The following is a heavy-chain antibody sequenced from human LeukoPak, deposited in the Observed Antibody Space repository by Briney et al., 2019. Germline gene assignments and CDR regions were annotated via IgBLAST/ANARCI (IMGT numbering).Heavy chain of an antibody. Sequence: GGSLRLSCAASGFTFSSYGMHWVRQAPGRGLEWVAVIWYYGSNKYYADSVKGRFTISRDNSKNTLYLQMNSLRAEDTAVYYCAREDDTAAFDIWGQGTMVTVSS. V-gene: IGHV3-33*01. CDR1: GFTFSSYG. D-gene: IGHD3-9*01. J-gene: IGHJ3*02. CDR2: IWYYGSNK. CDR3: AREDDTAAFDI.